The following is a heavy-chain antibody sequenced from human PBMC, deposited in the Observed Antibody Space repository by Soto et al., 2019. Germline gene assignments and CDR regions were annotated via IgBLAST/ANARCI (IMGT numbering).Heavy chain of an antibody. V-gene: IGHV1-69*01. Sequence: QVQLVQSGAEVKKPGSSVKVSCKASGGTFSSYAISWVRQAPGQGLEWMGGIIPIFGTANYAQKFQGRVTITADESTSTAYMELSSLRSEDTAVYYCARGNFWSGYLGSYYYYGMDVWGQGTTVTVSS. CDR2: IIPIFGTA. CDR3: ARGNFWSGYLGSYYYYGMDV. D-gene: IGHD3-3*01. J-gene: IGHJ6*02. CDR1: GGTFSSYA.